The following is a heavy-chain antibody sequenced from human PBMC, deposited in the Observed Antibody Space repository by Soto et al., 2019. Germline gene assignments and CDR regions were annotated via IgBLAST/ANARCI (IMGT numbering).Heavy chain of an antibody. CDR1: GFTLSSYA. CDR2: ISKGGSNL. CDR3: AREVEYTSAFGISSSFDY. D-gene: IGHD3-10*01. Sequence: QGQFEESGGGMVQPGRSLRLSCAASGFTLSSYAIHLVRQAPGKGLEWVTVISKGGSNLYFADSVKGRFTISRDNSKNTLYLQMNSMRSEDTAVYYCAREVEYTSAFGISSSFDYWGQGTQVTVSS. J-gene: IGHJ4*02. V-gene: IGHV3-30-3*01.